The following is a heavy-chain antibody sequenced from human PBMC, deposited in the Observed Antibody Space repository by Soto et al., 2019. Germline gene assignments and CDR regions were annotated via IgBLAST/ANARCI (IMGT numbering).Heavy chain of an antibody. Sequence: QVQLVESGGGVVQPGRSLRLSCAASGFTFSSYGMHWVRKAPGKGLEWVAVISYDGSNKYYADSVKGRFTISRDNSKNTLYRQMNSLTAEDTAVYYCAKGGNYAAAADQSHVYYWCQGTLVTVSS. CDR2: ISYDGSNK. J-gene: IGHJ4*02. CDR1: GFTFSSYG. V-gene: IGHV3-30*18. D-gene: IGHD6-13*01. CDR3: AKGGNYAAAADQSHVYY.